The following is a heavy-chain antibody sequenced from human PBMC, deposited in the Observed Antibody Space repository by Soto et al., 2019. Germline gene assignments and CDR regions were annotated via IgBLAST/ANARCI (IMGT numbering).Heavy chain of an antibody. CDR1: GGSISSYY. D-gene: IGHD1-1*01. Sequence: TSETLSLTCTVSGGSISSYYWSWIRQPPGKGLEWIGYIYYSGSTNYNPSLKSRVTISVDTSKNQFSLKLSSVTAADTAVYYCARAGLPYYFDYWGQGTLVTVSS. CDR3: ARAGLPYYFDY. V-gene: IGHV4-59*01. CDR2: IYYSGST. J-gene: IGHJ4*02.